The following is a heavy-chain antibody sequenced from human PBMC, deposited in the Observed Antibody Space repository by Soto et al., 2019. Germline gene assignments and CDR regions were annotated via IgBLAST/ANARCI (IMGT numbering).Heavy chain of an antibody. D-gene: IGHD2-2*02. CDR1: GFTFSSYS. Sequence: EVQLVESGGGLVQPGGSLRLSCAASGFTFSSYSMNWVRQAPGKGLEWVSYISSSSSTIYYADSVKGRFTISRDNAKNLLYLQMNSLRDEATAVYYCAREPDAIYYYYGMDVWGQGTKVTVSS. V-gene: IGHV3-48*02. J-gene: IGHJ6*02. CDR2: ISSSSSTI. CDR3: AREPDAIYYYYGMDV.